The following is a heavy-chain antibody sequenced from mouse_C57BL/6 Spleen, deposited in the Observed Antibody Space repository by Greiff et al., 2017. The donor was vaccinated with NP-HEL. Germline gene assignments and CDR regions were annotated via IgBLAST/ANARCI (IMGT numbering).Heavy chain of an antibody. D-gene: IGHD1-2*01. J-gene: IGHJ2*01. CDR1: GYTFTSYW. Sequence: VQLQQPGAELVKPGASVKLSCKASGYTFTSYWMQWVKQRPRQGLEWIGEIDPSDSYTNYNQKFKGKATLTVDTSSSTAYMQLSSLTSEDSAVYYCARDTTADYWGQGTTLTVSS. V-gene: IGHV1-50*01. CDR2: IDPSDSYT. CDR3: ARDTTADY.